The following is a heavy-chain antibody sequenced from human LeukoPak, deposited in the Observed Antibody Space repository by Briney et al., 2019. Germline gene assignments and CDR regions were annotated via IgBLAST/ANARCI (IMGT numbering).Heavy chain of an antibody. D-gene: IGHD2-2*02. CDR3: ARHDCSSTSCYKN. CDR1: GGSISSYY. J-gene: IGHJ4*02. CDR2: IYYSGST. V-gene: IGHV4-59*08. Sequence: PSETLSLTCTVSGGSISSYYWSWIRQPPGKGLEWIGYIYYSGSTNYNPSLKSRVTKSVDTSKNQFSLKLSSVTAADTAVYYCARHDCSSTSCYKNWGQGTLVTVSS.